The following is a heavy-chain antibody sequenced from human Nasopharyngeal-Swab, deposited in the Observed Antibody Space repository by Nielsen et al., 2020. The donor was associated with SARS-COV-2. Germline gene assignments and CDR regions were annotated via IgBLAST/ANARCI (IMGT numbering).Heavy chain of an antibody. CDR3: AKADNYDFWSAYSDH. CDR1: GLTFSSYA. J-gene: IGHJ5*02. D-gene: IGHD3-3*01. V-gene: IGHV3-23*01. CDR2: ISGSGACT. Sequence: GESLKISCAASGLTFSSYAMSWVRQAPGKGLEWVSGISGSGACTYYAASGKGRFTISRDNSKNTLNLQINSLRAEDTAVYYCAKADNYDFWSAYSDHRGQGTLVTVSS.